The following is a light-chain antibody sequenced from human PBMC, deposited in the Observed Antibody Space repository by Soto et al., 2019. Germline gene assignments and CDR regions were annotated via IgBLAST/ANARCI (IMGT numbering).Light chain of an antibody. J-gene: IGLJ3*02. V-gene: IGLV2-11*01. CDR2: DVS. CDR3: CSSAGTYTSV. CDR1: SSDVGGYNY. Sequence: QSALTQPRSVSGSPGQAVTISCTGTSSDVGGYNYVSWYQQHPGKAPKLIIYDVSKRPLGVPDRFSGSKSGNTASLTISGLQAEDEADYYCCSSAGTYTSVFGGGTKLTVL.